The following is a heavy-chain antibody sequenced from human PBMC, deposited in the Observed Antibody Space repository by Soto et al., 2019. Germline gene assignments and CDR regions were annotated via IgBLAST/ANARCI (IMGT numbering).Heavy chain of an antibody. CDR1: GFAFSSYS. J-gene: IGHJ5*02. CDR2: ISTSATTM. Sequence: EVQLVESGGGLVKPGGSLRLSCAASGFAFSSYSMNWFRQAPGKGLEWISYISTSATTMYYADSVRGRFTVSRDNGKNSLYLEMTRLRDEDPALYYCAGGGAKSRSPRWYYPGPPEPRGQGTLVTVSS. D-gene: IGHD2-15*01. V-gene: IGHV3-48*02. CDR3: AGGGAKSRSPRWYYPGPPEP.